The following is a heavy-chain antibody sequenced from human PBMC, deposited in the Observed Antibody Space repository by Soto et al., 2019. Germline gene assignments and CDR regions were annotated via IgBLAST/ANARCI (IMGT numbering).Heavy chain of an antibody. J-gene: IGHJ3*01. Sequence: GGSLRLSCAASGFTFSSFAMSWVRQAPGKGLEWVSAVSGNGGTTYHADSVKGRFTISRDNSKNTLYLQMSSLRAEDTALYYCARELESEFGDDAFDLWGQGTMVTVSS. D-gene: IGHD3-3*01. V-gene: IGHV3-23*01. CDR3: ARELESEFGDDAFDL. CDR2: VSGNGGTT. CDR1: GFTFSSFA.